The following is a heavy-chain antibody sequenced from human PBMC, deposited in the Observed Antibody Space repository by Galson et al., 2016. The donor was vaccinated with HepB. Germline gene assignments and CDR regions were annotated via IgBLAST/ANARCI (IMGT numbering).Heavy chain of an antibody. CDR3: AREDWNYSLD. V-gene: IGHV3-11*01. D-gene: IGHD1-7*01. Sequence: SLRLSCAASSFTFSNYYMSWIRQAPGKGLEWVAYITGGSKTIFYADSVKGRFTISRDNAKSSLYLKMNRLRDEDTAMYYGAREDWNYSLDWGRGTLVTVSS. J-gene: IGHJ4*02. CDR1: SFTFSNYY. CDR2: ITGGSKTI.